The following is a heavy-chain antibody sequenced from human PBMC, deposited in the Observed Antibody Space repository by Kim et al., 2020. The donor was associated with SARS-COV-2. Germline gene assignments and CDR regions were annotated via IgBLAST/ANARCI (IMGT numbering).Heavy chain of an antibody. CDR1: GFTFSSYG. D-gene: IGHD3-9*01. Sequence: GGSLRLSCAASGFTFSSYGMHWVRQAPGKGLEWVAVIWYDGSNKYYADPVKGRFTISRDNSKNTLYLQMNSLRAEDTAVYYCAKGGGGGYDILTGLGDWGQGTLVTVSS. CDR2: IWYDGSNK. J-gene: IGHJ4*02. CDR3: AKGGGGGYDILTGLGD. V-gene: IGHV3-33*06.